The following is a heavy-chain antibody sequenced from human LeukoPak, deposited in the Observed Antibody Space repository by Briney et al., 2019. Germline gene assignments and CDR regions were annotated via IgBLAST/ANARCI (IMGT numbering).Heavy chain of an antibody. D-gene: IGHD3-22*01. V-gene: IGHV3-9*01. CDR2: ISWNSGSI. CDR1: GFTLDDYA. CDR3: AKGNSDYYDSSGYYVN. J-gene: IGHJ4*02. Sequence: PGGSLRLSCAASGFTLDDYAMHWVRHAAGKGGEWVSGISWNSGSIGYADSVKGRFTISRDNAKNSLYLPMNSLRAEDTALYYCAKGNSDYYDSSGYYVNWGQGTLVTVSS.